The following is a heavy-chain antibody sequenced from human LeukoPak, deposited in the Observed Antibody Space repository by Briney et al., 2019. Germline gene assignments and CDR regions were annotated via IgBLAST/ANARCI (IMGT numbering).Heavy chain of an antibody. CDR3: ATELRWKDH. CDR1: GYTFTNYD. J-gene: IGHJ4*02. V-gene: IGHV1-8*01. Sequence: ASVKVSCKASGYTFTNYDINWVRQATGQGLEWMGYMKPNSGNTGYAQKFQGRVTMTRNTSISTAYMELSSLRSEDTAVYYCATELRWKDHWGQGTLVTVSS. CDR2: MKPNSGNT. D-gene: IGHD4-23*01.